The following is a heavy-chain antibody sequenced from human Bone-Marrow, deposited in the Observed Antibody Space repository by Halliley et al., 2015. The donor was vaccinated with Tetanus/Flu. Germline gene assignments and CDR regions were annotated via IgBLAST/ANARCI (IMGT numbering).Heavy chain of an antibody. J-gene: IGHJ5*02. V-gene: IGHV3-23*01. D-gene: IGHD6-19*01. Sequence: SVISGIGDTAYYAESVKGRFTISRDNAKKTLFLQMSSLRAEDTALYYCARVIYSQWRFNWFDPWGPGTLVTVSS. CDR3: ARVIYSQWRFNWFDP. CDR2: ISGIGDTA.